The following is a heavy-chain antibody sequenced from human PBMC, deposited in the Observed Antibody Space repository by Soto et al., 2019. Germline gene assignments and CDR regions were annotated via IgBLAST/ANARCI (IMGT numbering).Heavy chain of an antibody. CDR1: GYTFTRYG. Sequence: QVQLVQSGAEVKNPGASVKVSCKASGYTFTRYGIGWARQAPGQGLEGMGWINTYNGNTNYAQNVQGRFTLTTETSTSTAYMELRSLRSNDTAIYYCAMVDVYVTPSPQDVWGQGTTVIVSS. J-gene: IGHJ6*02. V-gene: IGHV1-18*01. CDR2: INTYNGNT. D-gene: IGHD3-16*01. CDR3: AMVDVYVTPSPQDV.